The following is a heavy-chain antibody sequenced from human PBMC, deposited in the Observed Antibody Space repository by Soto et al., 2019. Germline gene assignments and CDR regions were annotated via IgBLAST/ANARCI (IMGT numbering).Heavy chain of an antibody. J-gene: IGHJ5*02. Sequence: PGESLKISCKGSACSFTSYWIGWVRQMPRKGLEWMGIIYPGDSDTRYSPSFQGQVTSSADKSISTAYLQWSSLKASDTAMYYCTREDYYDSSGYYYDNWFDPWGQGTLVTVS. D-gene: IGHD3-22*01. CDR1: ACSFTSYW. V-gene: IGHV5-51*01. CDR2: IYPGDSDT. CDR3: TREDYYDSSGYYYDNWFDP.